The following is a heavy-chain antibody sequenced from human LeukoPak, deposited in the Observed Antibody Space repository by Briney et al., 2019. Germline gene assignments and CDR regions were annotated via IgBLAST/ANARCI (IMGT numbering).Heavy chain of an antibody. CDR3: ARVVDYGDYEDY. V-gene: IGHV4-38-2*02. Sequence: SETLSLTCTVSGYSISSGYYWGWIRQPPGKGLEWIGSIYHSGSTYYNPSLKSRVTKSLDTSKNQFYLKLTSVTAADTAVYYCARVVDYGDYEDYWGQGTLVTVSS. J-gene: IGHJ4*02. D-gene: IGHD4-17*01. CDR2: IYHSGST. CDR1: GYSISSGYY.